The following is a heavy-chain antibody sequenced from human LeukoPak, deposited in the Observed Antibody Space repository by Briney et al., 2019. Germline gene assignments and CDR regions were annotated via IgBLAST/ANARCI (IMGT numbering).Heavy chain of an antibody. D-gene: IGHD7-27*01. J-gene: IGHJ3*01. Sequence: GGSLRLSCTASGVTFGDYPMSWVRQAPGKGLEWVSGISPSGDITYYADSVMGRFSISRDNPKSTVSLQMSSLRAEDTALYYCVRDLHWGGFDVWGQGTMVTVSS. V-gene: IGHV3-23*01. CDR2: ISPSGDIT. CDR3: VRDLHWGGFDV. CDR1: GVTFGDYP.